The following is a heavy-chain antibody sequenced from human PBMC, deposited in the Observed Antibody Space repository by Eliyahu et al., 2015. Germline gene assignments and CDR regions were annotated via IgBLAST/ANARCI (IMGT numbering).Heavy chain of an antibody. J-gene: IGHJ4*02. CDR2: IYWDDAK. D-gene: IGHD4-23*01. V-gene: IGHV2-5*02. Sequence: QITLKEPGPTVVKPTQTLTLXCSFSGFSLTXSGXAVGWXRQPPXKALEWLALIYWDDAKRYRPSLKSRLTITKDTSKXEVVLTMANMDPVDTATYFCAHNVFLFSGGNTHNYFDFWGPGTLVTVSS. CDR3: AHNVFLFSGGNTHNYFDF. CDR1: GFSLTXSGXA.